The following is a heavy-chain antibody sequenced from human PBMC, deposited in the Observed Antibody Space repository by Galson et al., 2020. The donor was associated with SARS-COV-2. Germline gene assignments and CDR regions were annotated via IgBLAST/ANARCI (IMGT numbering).Heavy chain of an antibody. D-gene: IGHD6-25*01. CDR2: LDTSSTYI. Sequence: GGSLRLSCAASGFAFSSYTMNWVRQAPGKGLEWVASLDTSSTYIYHADSLKGRFTISRDNAENSLYLQMNSLRAEDTAVYFCAREEQRLTEPWDYWGQGTLVTVSS. CDR1: GFAFSSYT. V-gene: IGHV3-21*01. CDR3: AREEQRLTEPWDY. J-gene: IGHJ4*02.